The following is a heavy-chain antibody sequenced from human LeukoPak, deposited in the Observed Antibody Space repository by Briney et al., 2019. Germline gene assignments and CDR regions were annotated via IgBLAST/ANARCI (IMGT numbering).Heavy chain of an antibody. CDR2: INHGGST. D-gene: IGHD2-2*01. Sequence: SETLSLTCAVYGGSFNGYYWSWLRQPPGKGLEWIGEINHGGSTNYNPSLKSRVTISVDTSKNQFSLKLSSVTAADTAVYYCAKSVVPAEDYYYGMDVWGQGTTVTVAS. CDR1: GGSFNGYY. CDR3: AKSVVPAEDYYYGMDV. J-gene: IGHJ6*02. V-gene: IGHV4-34*01.